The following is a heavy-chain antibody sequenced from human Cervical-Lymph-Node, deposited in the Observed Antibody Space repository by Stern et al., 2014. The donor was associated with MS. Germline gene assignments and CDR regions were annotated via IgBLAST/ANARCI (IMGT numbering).Heavy chain of an antibody. CDR3: ATLHYYVLNN. D-gene: IGHD1-26*01. CDR2: ISGDGSVI. V-gene: IGHV3-11*01. J-gene: IGHJ4*02. CDR1: GFKLYIQY. Sequence: VPLVQSGAGLVKTGGSLRLSCNMSGFKLYIQYMNWIRQAPGNGLEWLSFISGDGSVISYGDSVRGRFTVSRDNAKNSLYLQMNSLRAEDTAVYYCATLHYYVLNNWGQGDLVTVSS.